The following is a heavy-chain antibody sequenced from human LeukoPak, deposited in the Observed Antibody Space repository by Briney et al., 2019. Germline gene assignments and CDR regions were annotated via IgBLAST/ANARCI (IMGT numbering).Heavy chain of an antibody. CDR3: ARGLRYYDILTGYYTYYFDY. CDR1: GGSFSGYY. CDR2: INHSGST. D-gene: IGHD3-9*01. V-gene: IGHV4-34*01. J-gene: IGHJ4*02. Sequence: SETLSLTCAVYGGSFSGYYWSWVRQPPGKGLEWIGEINHSGSTNYNPSLKSRVTISVDTSKNQFSLKLSSVTAADTAVYYCARGLRYYDILTGYYTYYFDYWGQGTLVTVSS.